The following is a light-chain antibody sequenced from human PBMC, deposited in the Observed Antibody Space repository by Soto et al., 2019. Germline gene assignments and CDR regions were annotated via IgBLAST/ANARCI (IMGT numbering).Light chain of an antibody. CDR1: SSDVGSYNF. Sequence: QSVLTQPASVSGSPGQSITISCTRASSDVGSYNFVSWYQQHPGEVPKVLIYEVSKRPSGVSDRFSGSKSGNTASLTISGLQAEDEADYYCCADAGRSTYVFGTGTNVTVL. V-gene: IGLV2-23*02. J-gene: IGLJ1*01. CDR3: CADAGRSTYV. CDR2: EVS.